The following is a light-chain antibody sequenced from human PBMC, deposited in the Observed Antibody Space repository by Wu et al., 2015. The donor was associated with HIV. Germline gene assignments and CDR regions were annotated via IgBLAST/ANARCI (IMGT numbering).Light chain of an antibody. CDR3: QQYSKWPPR. Sequence: EIVLTQSPGTLSLSPGERATLSCRASHIVSSSYLAWFQQKPGQAPRLLIFGSFKRAPGVPGRFTGSGSGTEFTLTINNLQSEDVAEYFCQQYSKWPPRFGQGTKLEI. J-gene: IGKJ2*03. CDR1: HIVSSSY. CDR2: GSF. V-gene: IGKV3-20*01.